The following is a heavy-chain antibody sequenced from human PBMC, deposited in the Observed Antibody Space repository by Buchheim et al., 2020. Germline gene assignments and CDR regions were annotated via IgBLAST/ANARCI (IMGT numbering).Heavy chain of an antibody. J-gene: IGHJ1*01. V-gene: IGHV3-23*01. Sequence: EVQLLESGGGLVQPGRSLRLSCAASGFTFSSYALSWVRQAPGKGLEWVSLITGSGDSTYYADSVKGRFTISRDNSTNTLYLQMNSLRAEDTAVYYCARHYGSWYGSEYCQHWGQGT. D-gene: IGHD6-13*01. CDR3: ARHYGSWYGSEYCQH. CDR2: ITGSGDST. CDR1: GFTFSSYA.